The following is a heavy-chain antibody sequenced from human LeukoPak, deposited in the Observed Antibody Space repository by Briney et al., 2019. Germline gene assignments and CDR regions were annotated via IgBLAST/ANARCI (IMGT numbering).Heavy chain of an antibody. CDR3: ASSGYYDILTGLEP. CDR2: INPNSGGT. CDR1: GYTFMTYD. J-gene: IGHJ5*02. V-gene: IGHV1-2*04. Sequence: GGSVKVSCKASGYTFMTYDINWVRQAPGQGLEWMGWINPNSGGTNYAQKFQGWVTMTRDTSISTAYMELSRLRSDDTAVYYCASSGYYDILTGLEPWGQGTLVTVSS. D-gene: IGHD3-9*01.